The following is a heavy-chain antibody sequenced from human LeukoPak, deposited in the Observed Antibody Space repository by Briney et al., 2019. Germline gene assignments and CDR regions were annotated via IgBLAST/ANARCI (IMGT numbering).Heavy chain of an antibody. CDR3: TSLVVVTAIRNFQH. D-gene: IGHD2-21*02. J-gene: IGHJ1*01. V-gene: IGHV3-15*01. Sequence: GGSLRLSCAASGFTFRNAWMSWVRQAPGKGLEWVGRIKSKTDGGTTDHAAPVKGRFTISRDDSKNPLYLQMNSLKTEDTAVYYCTSLVVVTAIRNFQHWGQGTLVTVSS. CDR2: IKSKTDGGTT. CDR1: GFTFRNAW.